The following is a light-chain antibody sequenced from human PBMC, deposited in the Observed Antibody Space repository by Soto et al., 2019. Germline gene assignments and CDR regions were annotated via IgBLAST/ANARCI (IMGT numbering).Light chain of an antibody. CDR2: LDNDGSH. Sequence: QTVVTQSPSASASLGASVKLTCTLGSGHSHYAIAWHQQQPEKGPRFLMKLDNDGSHIKGAGIPDRFSGSSSGAERYLTISSLQSEDEADYYCQTWGTGIQVFGGGTKVTVL. CDR1: SGHSHYA. J-gene: IGLJ2*01. V-gene: IGLV4-69*01. CDR3: QTWGTGIQV.